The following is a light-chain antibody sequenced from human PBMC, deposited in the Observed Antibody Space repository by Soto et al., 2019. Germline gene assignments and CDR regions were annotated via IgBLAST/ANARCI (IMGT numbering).Light chain of an antibody. Sequence: QSVRTQPGSGSESPGQSITISCTGTSSDVGLYDYVSWYQQHPGKAPQLMIYAVSNRPSGVSNRFSASKSGNTASLFISGLQAEDEADYYCSSYTSDSSYVFGSGTKVTVL. CDR2: AVS. CDR1: SSDVGLYDY. V-gene: IGLV2-14*01. J-gene: IGLJ1*01. CDR3: SSYTSDSSYV.